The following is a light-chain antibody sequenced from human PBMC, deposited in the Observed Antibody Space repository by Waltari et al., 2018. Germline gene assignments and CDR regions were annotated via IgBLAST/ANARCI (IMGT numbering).Light chain of an antibody. CDR2: GNN. CDR1: TLRTYS. J-gene: IGLJ2*01. CDR3: NSRDRRHNSML. Sequence: SSELTQDPAVSVALGQTVRITCQGDTLRTYSAGWYQQKPGQDPTLVNYGNNNRPSGIPDRFSGSRAGNTASLIITGAQAEDEAAYYCNSRDRRHNSMLFGGGTKLTVL. V-gene: IGLV3-19*01.